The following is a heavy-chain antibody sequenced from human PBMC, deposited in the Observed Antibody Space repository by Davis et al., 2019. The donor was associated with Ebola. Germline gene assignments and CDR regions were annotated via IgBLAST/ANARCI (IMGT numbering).Heavy chain of an antibody. D-gene: IGHD3-22*01. Sequence: GESLKISCAASGFSFSGSAIHWVRQASGKGLEWIGRIRSKPNVYATAYAASVEGRFTISRDDSRNTAYLQMNSLKTEDTAVYYCTRPSPSSGYPLDPWGQGTLGTVSS. J-gene: IGHJ5*02. CDR1: GFSFSGSA. V-gene: IGHV3-73*01. CDR2: IRSKPNVYAT. CDR3: TRPSPSSGYPLDP.